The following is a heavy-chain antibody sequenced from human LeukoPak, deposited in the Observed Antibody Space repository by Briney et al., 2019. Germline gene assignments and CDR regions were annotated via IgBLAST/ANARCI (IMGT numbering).Heavy chain of an antibody. CDR3: AKDRSGSYDD. J-gene: IGHJ4*02. D-gene: IGHD1-26*01. CDR2: ISYDGSNK. V-gene: IGHV3-30*18. CDR1: GFTFSSYG. Sequence: GGSLRLSCAASGFTFSSYGMHWVRQAPGKGLEWVAVISYDGSNKYYADSVKGRFTISRDNSKNTLYLQMNSLRAEDTAVYYCAKDRSGSYDDWGRGTLVTVSS.